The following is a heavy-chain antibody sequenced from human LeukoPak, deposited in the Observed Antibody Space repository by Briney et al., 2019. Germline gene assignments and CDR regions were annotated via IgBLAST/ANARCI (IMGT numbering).Heavy chain of an antibody. CDR2: INHSGST. Sequence: SETLSLTCAVYGGSFSGYYWSWIRQPPGKGLEWIGEINHSGSTNYNPSLKSRVTISVDTSKNQFSLKLSSVTAADTAVYYCARDPDILTGYAWGQGTLVTVSS. J-gene: IGHJ5*02. CDR1: GGSFSGYY. D-gene: IGHD3-9*01. V-gene: IGHV4-34*01. CDR3: ARDPDILTGYA.